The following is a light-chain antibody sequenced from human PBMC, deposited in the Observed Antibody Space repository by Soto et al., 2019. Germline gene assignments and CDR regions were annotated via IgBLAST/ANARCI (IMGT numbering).Light chain of an antibody. V-gene: IGLV2-14*01. CDR2: EVS. CDR3: SSLTTRGTWV. Sequence: QSALTQPASVSGSPGQSITISCTGTSSDFSPYNSVSWCQQHPGKAPRLLIYEVSNRPSGISNRFSGSKSGNTASLTISGLQSEDEADYYCSSLTTRGTWVFGGGTKLTVL. J-gene: IGLJ3*02. CDR1: SSDFSPYNS.